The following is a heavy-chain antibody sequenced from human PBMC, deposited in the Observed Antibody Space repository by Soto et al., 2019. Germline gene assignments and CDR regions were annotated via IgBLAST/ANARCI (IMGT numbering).Heavy chain of an antibody. CDR1: GFSFSASA. CDR3: AAGPATPGYSAGWYHY. V-gene: IGHV1-58*01. D-gene: IGHD6-19*01. Sequence: QMQLVQSGPEVKKPGTSVKVSCKASGFSFSASAVQWVRQARGQRLEWIGWIAVGSGNTNYAQEFQERVAITRDLSTSTGYMELNSLEVEDTAVYFCAAGPATPGYSAGWYHYWGQGTLVTVSS. CDR2: IAVGSGNT. J-gene: IGHJ4*02.